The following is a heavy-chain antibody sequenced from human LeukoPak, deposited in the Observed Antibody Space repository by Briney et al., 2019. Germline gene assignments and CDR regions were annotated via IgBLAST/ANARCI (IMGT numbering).Heavy chain of an antibody. CDR1: GLTFSSQA. Sequence: GGSLRLSCAASGLTFSSQAINWVRQAPGKGLEWVSGISGSGSSIYYADSVKGRFTISRDNAKNSLYLQMNSLRAEDTAVYYCARDPPVTNYYYGMDVWGQGTTVTVSS. CDR2: ISGSGSSI. D-gene: IGHD4-17*01. V-gene: IGHV3-21*01. J-gene: IGHJ6*02. CDR3: ARDPPVTNYYYGMDV.